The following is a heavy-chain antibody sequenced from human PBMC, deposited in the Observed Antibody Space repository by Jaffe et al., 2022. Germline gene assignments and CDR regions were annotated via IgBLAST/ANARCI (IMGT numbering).Heavy chain of an antibody. CDR1: GFTFDDYA. V-gene: IGHV3-43D*04. Sequence: EVQLVESGGVVVQPGGSLRLSCAASGFTFDDYAMHWVRQAPGKGLEWVSLISWDGGSTYYADSVKGRFTISRDNSKNSLYLQMNSLRAEDTALYYCAKDISRYCSGGSCGGADYWGQGTLVTVSS. J-gene: IGHJ4*02. D-gene: IGHD2-15*01. CDR3: AKDISRYCSGGSCGGADY. CDR2: ISWDGGST.